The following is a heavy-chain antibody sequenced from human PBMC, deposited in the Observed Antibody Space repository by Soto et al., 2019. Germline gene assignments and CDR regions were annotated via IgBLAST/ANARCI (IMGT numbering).Heavy chain of an antibody. J-gene: IGHJ5*02. V-gene: IGHV3-30-3*01. CDR2: ISYDGSNK. D-gene: IGHD6-19*01. CDR1: GFTFSSYA. CDR3: ARASAGQWLVVGASRDWFDP. Sequence: GGSLRLSCAASGFTFSSYAMHWVRQAPGKGLGWVAVISYDGSNKYYADSVKGRFTISRDNSKNTLYLQMNSLRAEDTAVYYCARASAGQWLVVGASRDWFDPWGQGTLVTVSS.